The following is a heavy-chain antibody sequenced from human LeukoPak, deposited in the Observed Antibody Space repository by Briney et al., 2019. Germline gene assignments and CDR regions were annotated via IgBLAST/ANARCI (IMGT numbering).Heavy chain of an antibody. CDR2: MNPNSGNT. J-gene: IGHJ4*02. Sequence: GASVKVSCKASGYTFTSYDINWVRQATGQGLEWMGWMNPNSGNTGYAQKFQGRVTMTRNTSISTAYMELSSLRSEDTAVYYCARAGGYCGRISCPYYFDYWGQGSLGAVSS. CDR1: GYTFTSYD. D-gene: IGHD2-15*01. V-gene: IGHV1-8*01. CDR3: ARAGGYCGRISCPYYFDY.